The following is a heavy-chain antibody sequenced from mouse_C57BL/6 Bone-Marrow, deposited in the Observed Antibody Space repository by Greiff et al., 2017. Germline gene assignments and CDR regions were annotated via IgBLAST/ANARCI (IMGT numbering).Heavy chain of an antibody. CDR2: IDPSDSYT. D-gene: IGHD2-4*01. J-gene: IGHJ3*01. Sequence: QVQLQQPGAELVMPGASVKLSCKASGYTFTSYWMHWVKQRPGQGLEWIGEIDPSDSYTNYNQKFKGKSTLTVDKSSSTAYMQLSSLTSEASAVYYCARSYDYRFGYWGQGTLVTVSA. CDR3: ARSYDYRFGY. CDR1: GYTFTSYW. V-gene: IGHV1-69*01.